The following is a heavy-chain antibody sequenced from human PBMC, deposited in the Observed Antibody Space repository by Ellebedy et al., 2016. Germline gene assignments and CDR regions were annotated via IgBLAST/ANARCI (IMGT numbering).Heavy chain of an antibody. Sequence: SETLSLTCTVSGDSISSTNYFWDWIRQPPGKGLEWIGSIDFRWSPYSNPSLRSRVAISEDTSKNQFSLKLSSVSAADAAVYYCARRQEQLITRYYYCGMDVWGQGTTVLVSS. V-gene: IGHV4-39*01. D-gene: IGHD6-19*01. CDR1: GDSISSTNYF. J-gene: IGHJ6*02. CDR3: ARRQEQLITRYYYCGMDV. CDR2: IDFRWSP.